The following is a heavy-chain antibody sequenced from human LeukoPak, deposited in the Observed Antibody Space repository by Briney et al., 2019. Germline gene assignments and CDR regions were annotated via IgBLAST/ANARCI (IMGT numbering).Heavy chain of an antibody. CDR1: GYTFTSYG. D-gene: IGHD5-18*01. Sequence: ASVKVSCKASGYTFTSYGISWVRQAPGQGLEWMGWISAYNGNTNYAQKLQGRVTMTTDTSTSTAYMELRSLRSDDTAVYYCVRALWVTSEEDYWGQGTLVTVSS. J-gene: IGHJ4*02. CDR2: ISAYNGNT. V-gene: IGHV1-18*01. CDR3: VRALWVTSEEDY.